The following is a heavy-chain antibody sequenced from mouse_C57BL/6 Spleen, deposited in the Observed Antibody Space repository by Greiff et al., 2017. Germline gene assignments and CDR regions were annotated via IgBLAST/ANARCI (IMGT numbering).Heavy chain of an antibody. V-gene: IGHV8-8*01. CDR2: IWWDDDK. CDR3: ARIADSNYVLGEGPWFAY. CDR1: GFSLSTFGMG. Sequence: LKQSGPGILQPSQTLSLTCSFSGFSLSTFGMGVGWIRQPSGKGLEWLAHIWWDDDKYYNPALKSRLTISKDTSKNQVFLKIANVDTADTATYYCARIADSNYVLGEGPWFAYWGQGTLVTVSA. J-gene: IGHJ3*01. D-gene: IGHD2-5*01.